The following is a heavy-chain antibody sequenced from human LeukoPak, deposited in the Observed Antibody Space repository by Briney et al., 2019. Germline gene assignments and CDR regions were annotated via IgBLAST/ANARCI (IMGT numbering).Heavy chain of an antibody. Sequence: PGGSLRLSCAASGFTFTNYAMSWVRQAPGKGLEWVSAISGSGGSTYYADSVKGRFTISRDNSKNTLYMQMNSMRVEDTALYYCAKLMGISRMLDWFDPWGQGTLVTVSS. V-gene: IGHV3-23*01. CDR1: GFTFTNYA. J-gene: IGHJ5*02. D-gene: IGHD2-21*01. CDR3: AKLMGISRMLDWFDP. CDR2: ISGSGGST.